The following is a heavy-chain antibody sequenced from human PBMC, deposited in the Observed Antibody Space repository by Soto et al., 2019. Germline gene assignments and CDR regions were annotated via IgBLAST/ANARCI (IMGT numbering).Heavy chain of an antibody. J-gene: IGHJ5*02. CDR2: ISIDGDIT. CDR3: VKVSTFYDILTGYYSTNFFDP. V-gene: IGHV3-64D*06. CDR1: GFTFSEYS. Sequence: GGSLRLSCAASGFTFSEYSIHWVRQAPGKGLQYVSTISIDGDITYYADSVKGRFTISRDNSKNTLYLQMNSLRPEDTAVYYCVKVSTFYDILTGYYSTNFFDPWGQGTLVTVSS. D-gene: IGHD3-9*01.